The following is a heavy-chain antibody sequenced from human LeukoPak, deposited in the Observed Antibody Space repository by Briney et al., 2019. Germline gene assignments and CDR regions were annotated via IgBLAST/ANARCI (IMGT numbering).Heavy chain of an antibody. V-gene: IGHV3-74*01. CDR2: INSDGSST. J-gene: IGHJ6*03. CDR1: GFTSSSYW. D-gene: IGHD2/OR15-2a*01. Sequence: PGGSLRLSCAASGFTSSSYWMHWVRQAPGKGLVWVSRINSDGSSTSYADSVKGRFTISRDNAKNTLYLQMNSLRAEDTAVYYCARDSPLSYYYMDVWGKGTTVTVSS. CDR3: ARDSPLSYYYMDV.